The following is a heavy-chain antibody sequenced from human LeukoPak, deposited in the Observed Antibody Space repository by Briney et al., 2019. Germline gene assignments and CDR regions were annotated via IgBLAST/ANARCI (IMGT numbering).Heavy chain of an antibody. CDR2: INWNGGST. Sequence: GGSLRLSCAASGFTFDDYGMSWVRQAPGKGLEWVSGINWNGGSTGYADSVKGRFTISRDNAKNSLYLRMNSLRAEDTALYYCARARGGYSYGYEGFDYWGQGTLVTVSS. CDR1: GFTFDDYG. V-gene: IGHV3-20*04. CDR3: ARARGGYSYGYEGFDY. D-gene: IGHD5-18*01. J-gene: IGHJ4*02.